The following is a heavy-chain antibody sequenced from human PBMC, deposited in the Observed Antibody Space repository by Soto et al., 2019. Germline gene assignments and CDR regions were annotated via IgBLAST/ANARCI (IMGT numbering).Heavy chain of an antibody. J-gene: IGHJ3*02. V-gene: IGHV1-3*01. CDR2: INAGNGNT. CDR1: GYTFTSYA. Sequence: ASVKVSCKASGYTFTSYAMHWVRQAPGQRLEWMGWINAGNGNTKYSQKFQGRVTITRDTSASTAYMELSSLRSEDTAVYYCARGESITMIVVVNGAFDIWGQGTMVTVS. D-gene: IGHD3-22*01. CDR3: ARGESITMIVVVNGAFDI.